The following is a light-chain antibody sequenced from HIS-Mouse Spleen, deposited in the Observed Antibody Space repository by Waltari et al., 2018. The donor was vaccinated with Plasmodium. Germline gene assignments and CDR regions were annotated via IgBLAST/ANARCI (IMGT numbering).Light chain of an antibody. J-gene: IGLJ3*02. Sequence: SYELTQPPSVSVSPGPTARITCSGDALPKKYAYWYQQKSGQAPVLVIYEDSKRPSGMPERFAGSRSGTMATLTISGDQVEDEADYYCDSTDSSGNHRVFGGGTKLTVL. CDR3: DSTDSSGNHRV. CDR1: ALPKKY. CDR2: EDS. V-gene: IGLV3-10*01.